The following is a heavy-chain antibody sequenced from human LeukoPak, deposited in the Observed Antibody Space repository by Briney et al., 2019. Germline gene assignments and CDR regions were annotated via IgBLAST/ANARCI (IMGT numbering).Heavy chain of an antibody. J-gene: IGHJ4*02. CDR2: IYPGDSDT. V-gene: IGHV5-51*01. D-gene: IGHD3-22*01. CDR1: GYSFTSYW. CDR3: ARIHYYDSSGPQGTFDY. Sequence: GESLKISCKGSGYSFTSYWIGWVRQMPGKGLKWMGIIYPGDSDTRYSPSFQGQVTISADKSISTAHLQWSSLKASDTAMYYCARIHYYDSSGPQGTFDYWGQGTLVTVSS.